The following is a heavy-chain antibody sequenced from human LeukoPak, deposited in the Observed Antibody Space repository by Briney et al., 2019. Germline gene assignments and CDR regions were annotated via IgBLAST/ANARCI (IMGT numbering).Heavy chain of an antibody. D-gene: IGHD3-22*01. CDR3: AKEGRLTVAAVVVENYFDF. CDR2: ISGSGGHT. Sequence: GGSLRLSCVGSGFTFSRSAMSWVRLAPAKGLEWVSGISGSGGHTYYTDSVKGRFTISRDNSKNTVSLQMNSLTTDDTAVYYCAKEGRLTVAAVVVENYFDFWGQGTPVIVSA. CDR1: GFTFSRSA. J-gene: IGHJ4*02. V-gene: IGHV3-23*01.